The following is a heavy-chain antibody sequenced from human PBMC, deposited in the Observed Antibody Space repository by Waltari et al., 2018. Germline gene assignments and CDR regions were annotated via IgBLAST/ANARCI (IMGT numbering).Heavy chain of an antibody. Sequence: QVQLQESGPGLVKPSETLSLTCAVSVYSISSGYYWGWIRKPPGKGLEWIGSIYHSGSTYYNPSLKSRVTISVDTSKNQFSLKLSSVTAADTAVYYCARDEGYSSSSGGYYYYGMDVWGQGTLVTVSS. V-gene: IGHV4-38-2*02. J-gene: IGHJ6*02. CDR3: ARDEGYSSSSGGYYYYGMDV. CDR2: IYHSGST. CDR1: VYSISSGYY. D-gene: IGHD6-6*01.